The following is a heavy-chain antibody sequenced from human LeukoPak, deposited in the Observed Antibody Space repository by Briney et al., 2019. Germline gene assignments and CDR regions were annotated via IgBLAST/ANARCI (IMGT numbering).Heavy chain of an antibody. D-gene: IGHD3-9*01. CDR1: GYTFTGYY. CDR3: ARISGYYDILTGYYTSLYYFDY. V-gene: IGHV1-2*02. J-gene: IGHJ4*02. CDR2: INPNSGGT. Sequence: ASVNVSCKASGYTFTGYYMHWVRQAPGQGLDGMGWINPNSGGTNYAQKFQGRVTMTRDTSISTAYMELSRLRSDVTAVYYCARISGYYDILTGYYTSLYYFDYWGQGTLVTVSS.